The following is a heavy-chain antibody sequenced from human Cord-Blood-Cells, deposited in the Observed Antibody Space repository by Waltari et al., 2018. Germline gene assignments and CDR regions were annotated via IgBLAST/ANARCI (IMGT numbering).Heavy chain of an antibody. D-gene: IGHD2-2*01. CDR3: AREDVPIDIVVVPAAMHWFDP. Sequence: TYAISWVRQAPGRGLEWLGGITPIYGTANYAQKFQGRVKITADESTSTAYMELSSLRSEDTAVYYCAREDVPIDIVVVPAAMHWFDPWGQGTLVTVSS. J-gene: IGHJ5*02. CDR2: ITPIYGTA. CDR1: TYA. V-gene: IGHV1-69*01.